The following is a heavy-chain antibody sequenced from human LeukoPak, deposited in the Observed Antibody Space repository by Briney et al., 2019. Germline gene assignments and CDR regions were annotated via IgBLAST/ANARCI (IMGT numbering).Heavy chain of an antibody. CDR3: AKLTGDPSYFDY. J-gene: IGHJ4*02. CDR2: ISAYNGNT. Sequence: ASVKVSCKASGYTFTSYGISWVRQAPGQGLEWMGWISAYNGNTNYAQKLQGRVTMTTDTSTSTAYMELRSLRAEDTAVYYCAKLTGDPSYFDYWGQGTLVTVSS. D-gene: IGHD7-27*01. CDR1: GYTFTSYG. V-gene: IGHV1-18*01.